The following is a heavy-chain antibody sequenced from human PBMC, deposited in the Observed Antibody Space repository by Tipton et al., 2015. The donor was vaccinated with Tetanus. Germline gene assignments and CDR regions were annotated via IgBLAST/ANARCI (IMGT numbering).Heavy chain of an antibody. CDR1: GFTFSSHA. CDR3: AKKYCSGGSCYSIDY. Sequence: TLRLSCAASGFTFSSHAMSWVRQAPGKELECVAGISGSGGSTYYEYSVKGRFTISRDNSKNTLYLQMNSLRAEDTAVYYCAKKYCSGGSCYSIDYWCQGTLVTVSS. CDR2: ISGSGGST. V-gene: IGHV3-23*01. J-gene: IGHJ4*02. D-gene: IGHD2-15*01.